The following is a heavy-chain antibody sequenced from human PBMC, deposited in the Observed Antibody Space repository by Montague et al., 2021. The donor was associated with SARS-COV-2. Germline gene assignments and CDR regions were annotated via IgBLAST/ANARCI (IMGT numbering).Heavy chain of an antibody. D-gene: IGHD3-10*01. V-gene: IGHV4-39*07. CDR1: GGSISSSNYY. CDR2: MYYSGST. Sequence: SETLSLTCTVSGGSISSSNYYWGCIRQPPGKGLEWIGNMYYSGSTYYNPSLKSRVTISIDTSENQFSLKLSSVTAADTAVYYCARDDIVLQGVTKGMDVWGQGTTVTVSS. J-gene: IGHJ6*02. CDR3: ARDDIVLQGVTKGMDV.